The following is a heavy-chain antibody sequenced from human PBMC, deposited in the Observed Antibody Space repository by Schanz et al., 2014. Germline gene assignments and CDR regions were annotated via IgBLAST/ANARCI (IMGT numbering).Heavy chain of an antibody. CDR3: ARDEGREGYNLAFDV. CDR2: IWYDGSNK. Sequence: QVQLVESGGGVVQPGRSLRLSCAASGFTFNSYGMHWVRQAPGKGLEWVAFIWYDGSNKYYADSVKGRFTISRDNSKNTLYVQMNSLRAEDTAVYFCARDEGREGYNLAFDVWGQGTTVTVSS. CDR1: GFTFNSYG. D-gene: IGHD5-12*01. J-gene: IGHJ6*02. V-gene: IGHV3-33*01.